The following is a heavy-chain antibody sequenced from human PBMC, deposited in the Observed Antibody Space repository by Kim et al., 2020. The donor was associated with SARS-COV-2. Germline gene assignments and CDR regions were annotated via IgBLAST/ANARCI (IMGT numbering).Heavy chain of an antibody. V-gene: IGHV3-53*04. CDR1: GFTVSSNY. CDR3: ARDQGMYYYDSKGAFDI. CDR2: IYSGGST. Sequence: GGSLRLSCAASGFTVSSNYMSWVRQAPGKGLEWVSVIYSGGSTYYADSVKGRFTISRHNSKNTLYLQMNSLRAEDTAVYYCARDQGMYYYDSKGAFDIWGQGTMVTVSS. D-gene: IGHD3-22*01. J-gene: IGHJ3*02.